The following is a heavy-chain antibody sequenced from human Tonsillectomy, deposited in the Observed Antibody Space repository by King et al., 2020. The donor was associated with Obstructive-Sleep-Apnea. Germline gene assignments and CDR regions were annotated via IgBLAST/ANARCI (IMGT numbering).Heavy chain of an antibody. CDR1: GYTFPTFW. Sequence: VQLVESGAEVKKPGESLRLSCKGSGYTFPTFWIAWVRHKPGKGLEWMGIIYPGDPNPRYSPSFQGQVTISADKSISTAYLQWSSLKASDTAMYYCARHIYSGTYGDYFEYWGQGTLVTVSS. CDR2: IYPGDPNP. D-gene: IGHD1-26*01. CDR3: ARHIYSGTYGDYFEY. J-gene: IGHJ4*02. V-gene: IGHV5-51*01.